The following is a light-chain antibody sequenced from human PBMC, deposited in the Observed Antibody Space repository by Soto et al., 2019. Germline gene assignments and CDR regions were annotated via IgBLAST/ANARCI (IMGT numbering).Light chain of an antibody. Sequence: DIQMTQSPSTLSASVGDRVTITCRASQSIDIWLAWYQQKPGKAPKILIYKASSLESGVPSRFSGSGSGTEFTLTISSLQPDDFATYYCQQYSSYALTFGGGTKVEIK. V-gene: IGKV1-5*03. CDR1: QSIDIW. CDR2: KAS. CDR3: QQYSSYALT. J-gene: IGKJ4*01.